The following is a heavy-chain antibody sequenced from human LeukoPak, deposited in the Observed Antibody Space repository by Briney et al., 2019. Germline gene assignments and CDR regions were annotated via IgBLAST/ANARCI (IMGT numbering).Heavy chain of an antibody. Sequence: SVKVSCKASGGTFSSYAISWVRQAPGQGLEWMGGIIPIFSTANYAQKFQGRVTITADESTSTAYMELSSLRSEDTAVYYCASQDIVVVPAATARDYYYYMDVWGKGTTVTVSS. V-gene: IGHV1-69*13. CDR1: GGTFSSYA. CDR2: IIPIFSTA. J-gene: IGHJ6*03. D-gene: IGHD2-2*01. CDR3: ASQDIVVVPAATARDYYYYMDV.